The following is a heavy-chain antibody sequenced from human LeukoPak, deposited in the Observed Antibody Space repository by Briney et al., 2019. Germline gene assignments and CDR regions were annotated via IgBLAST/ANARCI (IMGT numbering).Heavy chain of an antibody. Sequence: ASVKVSCKASGYTFTSYGISWVRQAPGQGLEWMGWISAYNGNTNYAQKLQGRVTMTTDTSTSTAYMELRSLRSDDTAVYYCARSPYDFWSGYYYYYGMDVWGQGTTVTVSS. D-gene: IGHD3-3*01. J-gene: IGHJ6*02. CDR3: ARSPYDFWSGYYYYYGMDV. V-gene: IGHV1-18*01. CDR1: GYTFTSYG. CDR2: ISAYNGNT.